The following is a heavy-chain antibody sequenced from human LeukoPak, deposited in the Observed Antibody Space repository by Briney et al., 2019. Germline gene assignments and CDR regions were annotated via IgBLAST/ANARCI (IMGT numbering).Heavy chain of an antibody. Sequence: GRSLRLSCAASGFTFSSYGMHWVRQAPGKGLEWVAVISHDGSDNHYADSVKGRFTISRDNSKNTVYVQMSSLRPEDTAVYFCAKELYFGSGSYPDYWGQGTLVRVSS. D-gene: IGHD3-10*01. V-gene: IGHV3-30*18. CDR1: GFTFSSYG. CDR3: AKELYFGSGSYPDY. CDR2: ISHDGSDN. J-gene: IGHJ4*02.